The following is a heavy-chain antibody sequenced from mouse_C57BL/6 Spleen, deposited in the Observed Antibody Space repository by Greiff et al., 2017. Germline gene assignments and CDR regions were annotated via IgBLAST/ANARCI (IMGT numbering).Heavy chain of an antibody. J-gene: IGHJ4*01. CDR1: GFSLTSYA. CDR3: ARNGGQLRLRTTYAMDY. CDR2: IWTGGGT. D-gene: IGHD3-2*02. Sequence: VQGVESGPGLVAPSQSLSITCTVSGFSLTSYAISWVRQPPGKGLEWLGVIWTGGGTNYNSALKSRLSISKDNSKSQVFLKMNSLQTDDTARYYCARNGGQLRLRTTYAMDYWGQGTSVTVSS. V-gene: IGHV2-9-1*01.